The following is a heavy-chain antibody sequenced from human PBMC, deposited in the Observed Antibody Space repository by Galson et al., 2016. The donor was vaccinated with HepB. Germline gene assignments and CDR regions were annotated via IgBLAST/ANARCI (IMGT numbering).Heavy chain of an antibody. CDR2: VSNDGSDT. V-gene: IGHV3-30*03. CDR1: GFIFSSHG. Sequence: SLRLSCAASGFIFSSHGMHWVRQTPGKGLEWVAVVSNDGSDTYYAHSVKGRFTVSRDNSKNTLYLHMNTLGAEDTALYYWARALPVVVTGEDAFDIWGQGTMVTVSS. D-gene: IGHD2-21*02. CDR3: ARALPVVVTGEDAFDI. J-gene: IGHJ3*02.